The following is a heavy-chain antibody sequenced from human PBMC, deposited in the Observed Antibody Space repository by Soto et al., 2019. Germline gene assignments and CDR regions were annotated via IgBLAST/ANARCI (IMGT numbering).Heavy chain of an antibody. CDR3: AKDLYSDKDHILGY. V-gene: IGHV3-23*01. J-gene: IGHJ4*02. D-gene: IGHD1-26*01. Sequence: EVQLLESGGGLVQPGGSLRLSCAASGFTFNNYVMTWVRQAPGKWLEWVSAITSSGGSTFYADSVKGRFTISRDNSKNTLYLQMKSLRAEDTAVYYCAKDLYSDKDHILGYWGQGTLVTVSS. CDR1: GFTFNNYV. CDR2: ITSSGGST.